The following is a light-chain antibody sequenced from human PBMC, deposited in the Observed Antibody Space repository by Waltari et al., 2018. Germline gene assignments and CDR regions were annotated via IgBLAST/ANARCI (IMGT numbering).Light chain of an antibody. CDR2: RDD. Sequence: QSVLTQPPSVSGTPGQTVTISCFGTNSNIGRNSVFWYQQLPGTAPKLLIYRDDQRPSGVPDRFSGSKSGTSASLAIRGLRSEDEADYYCAAWDDSLSVSYVFGSGPKVTV. V-gene: IGLV1-47*01. CDR1: NSNIGRNS. CDR3: AAWDDSLSVSYV. J-gene: IGLJ1*01.